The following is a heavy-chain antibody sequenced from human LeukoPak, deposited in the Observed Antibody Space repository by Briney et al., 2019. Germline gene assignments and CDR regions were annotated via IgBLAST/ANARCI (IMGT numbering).Heavy chain of an antibody. CDR1: GFTVSSNY. J-gene: IGHJ4*02. CDR2: IYSGGST. V-gene: IGHV3-53*01. Sequence: GGSLRLSCAASGFTVSSNYMSWVRQAPGKGLEWVSVIYSGGSTYYADSVKGRFTISRDNSKNTLYLQMNSLRAEDTAVYYCAREAYYYDSSGYFDYWGQGTLVTVSS. D-gene: IGHD3-22*01. CDR3: AREAYYYDSSGYFDY.